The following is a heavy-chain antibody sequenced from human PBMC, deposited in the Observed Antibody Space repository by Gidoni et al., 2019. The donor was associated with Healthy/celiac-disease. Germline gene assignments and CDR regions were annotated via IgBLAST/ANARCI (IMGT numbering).Heavy chain of an antibody. V-gene: IGHV3-30*18. D-gene: IGHD6-19*01. CDR1: GFTFSSYG. CDR3: AKEGGSVAGPYYYYGMDV. CDR2: ISYDGSNK. J-gene: IGHJ6*02. Sequence: QLQLVGSGGGVVQPGSSLRLSCAASGFTFSSYGMHWVRQAPGKGLEWVAVISYDGSNKYYADSVKGRFTISRDNSKNTLYLQMNSLRAEDTAVYYCAKEGGSVAGPYYYYGMDVWGQGTTVTVSS.